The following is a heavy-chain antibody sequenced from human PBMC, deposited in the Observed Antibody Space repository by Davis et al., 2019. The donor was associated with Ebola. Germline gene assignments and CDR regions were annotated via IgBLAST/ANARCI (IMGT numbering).Heavy chain of an antibody. D-gene: IGHD1-26*01. V-gene: IGHV4-31*03. CDR2: IYYSGST. J-gene: IGHJ5*02. CDR1: GGSISSGGYY. CDR3: ARHAITVGTTTRRIISNWFDP. Sequence: MPSETLSLTCTVSGGSISSGGYYWSWIRQHPGKGLEWIGYIYYSGSTYYNPSLKSRVTISVDTSKNQFSLNLSSVTAADTAVYYCARHAITVGTTTRRIISNWFDPWGQGTLVTVSS.